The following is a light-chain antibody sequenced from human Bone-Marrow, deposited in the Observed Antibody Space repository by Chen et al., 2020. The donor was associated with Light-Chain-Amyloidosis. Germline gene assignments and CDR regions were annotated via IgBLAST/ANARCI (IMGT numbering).Light chain of an antibody. CDR3: SSYAGPTGVV. Sequence: QSALTQPPSASGSPGQSVTISGPGTSSDVGGYNYVSWYQQHPGKAPKLMIYEVSKRPSGVPGRFSGSKSGNTASLTVSGLQAEDEADYYCSSYAGPTGVVFGGGTKLTVL. J-gene: IGLJ2*01. V-gene: IGLV2-8*01. CDR2: EVS. CDR1: SSDVGGYNY.